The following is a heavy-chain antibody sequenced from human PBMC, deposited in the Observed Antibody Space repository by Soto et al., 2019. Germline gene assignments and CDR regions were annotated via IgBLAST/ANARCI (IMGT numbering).Heavy chain of an antibody. V-gene: IGHV2-5*02. CDR1: GFSLTSPAVG. Sequence: QITLKESGPTLVKPTQTLTLTCTFSGFSLTSPAVGVNWIRQPPGEALEWLALIYWDDDKQYSPSLKSRLTITKDTSKNQVVLTMTNMDPVDIATYYCAHGSGWLSDYWGQGTLVTVSS. CDR3: AHGSGWLSDY. D-gene: IGHD6-19*01. CDR2: IYWDDDK. J-gene: IGHJ4*02.